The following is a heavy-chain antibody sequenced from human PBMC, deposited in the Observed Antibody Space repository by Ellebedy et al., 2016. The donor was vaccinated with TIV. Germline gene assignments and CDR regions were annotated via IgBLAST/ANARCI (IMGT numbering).Heavy chain of an antibody. D-gene: IGHD2-21*02. V-gene: IGHV4-39*07. CDR2: IYYSGST. CDR3: ARDRYCGGDCYSKFYWYFDL. Sequence: MPSETLSLTCTVSGGSISSSSYYWGWIRQPPGKGLEWIGSIYYSGSTNYNPSLKSRVTISVDKSKNQFSLKLSSVTAADTAVYYCARDRYCGGDCYSKFYWYFDLWGRGTLVTVSS. CDR1: GGSISSSSYY. J-gene: IGHJ2*01.